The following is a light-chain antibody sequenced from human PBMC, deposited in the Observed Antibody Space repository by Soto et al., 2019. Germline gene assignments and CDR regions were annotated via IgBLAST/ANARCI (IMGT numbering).Light chain of an antibody. CDR1: SSDLGDYDY. V-gene: IGLV2-8*01. CDR3: SSYAGSNNLI. CDR2: EVN. Sequence: QSALTQPPSASGSPGQSVTISCTGNSSDLGDYDYVSWYQQRPGKAPKLMIYEVNKRPSGVPDRFSGSKSGNTASLTVTGLQAEDEADYYCSSYAGSNNLIFGGGTKLTVL. J-gene: IGLJ2*01.